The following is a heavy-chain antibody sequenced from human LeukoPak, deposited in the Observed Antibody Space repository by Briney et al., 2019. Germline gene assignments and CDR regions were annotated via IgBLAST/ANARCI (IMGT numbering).Heavy chain of an antibody. V-gene: IGHV3-49*04. D-gene: IGHD3-22*01. CDR3: TRENSGLYHNWFDP. Sequence: GGSLRLSCTASGFTFGDYAMSWVRQAPGKGLEWVGFIRSKAYGGTTEYVASVKGRFTISRDDSKSIAYLQMNSLKSEDTAVYYCTRENSGLYHNWFDPWGQGTLVTVSS. CDR1: GFTFGDYA. CDR2: IRSKAYGGTT. J-gene: IGHJ5*02.